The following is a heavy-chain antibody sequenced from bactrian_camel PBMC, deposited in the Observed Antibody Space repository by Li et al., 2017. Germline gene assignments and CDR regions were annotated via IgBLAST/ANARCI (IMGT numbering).Heavy chain of an antibody. V-gene: IGHV3S53*01. Sequence: QVQLVESGGGEVQAGGSLKLTCVTSSSVYCVGWFRHPPGKREMREAVATIDTDGGTFYAASVKGRFTISKDNAKRTVYLRMSILKPEDSAMYYCVAATRPVGGNCPIFVSYNAWGQGTQVTVS. CDR3: VAATRPVGGNCPIFVSYNA. D-gene: IGHD7*01. J-gene: IGHJ4*01. CDR2: IDTDGGT. CDR1: SSVYC.